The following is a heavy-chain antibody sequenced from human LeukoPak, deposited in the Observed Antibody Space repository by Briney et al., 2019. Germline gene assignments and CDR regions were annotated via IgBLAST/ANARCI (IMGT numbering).Heavy chain of an antibody. V-gene: IGHV4-59*08. CDR3: ARRSIAVAGTIYYYYGMDV. D-gene: IGHD6-19*01. CDR2: IYYSGST. J-gene: IGHJ6*02. Sequence: PSETLSLTCTVSGGSISSYYWSWIRRPPGKGLEWIGYIYYSGSTNYNPSLKSRVTISVDTSKNQFSLKLSSVTAADTAVYYCARRSIAVAGTIYYYYGMDVWGQGTTVTVSS. CDR1: GGSISSYY.